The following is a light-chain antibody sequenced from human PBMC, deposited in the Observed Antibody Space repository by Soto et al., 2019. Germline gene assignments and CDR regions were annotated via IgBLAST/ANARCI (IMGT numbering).Light chain of an antibody. V-gene: IGLV2-8*01. J-gene: IGLJ3*02. CDR1: SGSVSTSYY. CDR2: EVS. Sequence: QTVVTQEPSFSVSPGGTVILTCGLTSGSVSTSYYPSWYQQHPGKAPKLMIYEVSKRPSGVPDRFSGSKSGNTASLTVSGLQAEDEADYYCSSYAGSNNLGVFGGGTKLTVL. CDR3: SSYAGSNNLGV.